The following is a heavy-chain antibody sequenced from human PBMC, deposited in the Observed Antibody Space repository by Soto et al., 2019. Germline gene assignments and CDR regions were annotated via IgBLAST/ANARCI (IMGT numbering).Heavy chain of an antibody. Sequence: PSENLSLTCTVSGGSIISSSYYWGWIRQPPGKGLEWIGNIYYSGSTYYNPSLKSRVTISVDTSKNQFSLKLSSVTAADAAVYYCAVDSLYYYDINAYYYPPDWFDPWGQGTLVTVSS. CDR1: GGSIISSSYY. D-gene: IGHD3-22*01. CDR3: AVDSLYYYDINAYYYPPDWFDP. CDR2: IYYSGST. J-gene: IGHJ5*02. V-gene: IGHV4-39*01.